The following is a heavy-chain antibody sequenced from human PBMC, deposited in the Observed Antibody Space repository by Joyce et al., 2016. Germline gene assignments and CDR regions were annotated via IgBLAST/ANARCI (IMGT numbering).Heavy chain of an antibody. CDR3: ARDGSHYEVDD. V-gene: IGHV3-33*01. CDR1: GFTFGAYG. Sequence: QVQLVESGGGVVQPGGSLRLSCVASGFTFGAYGMHWVRQAPGKGLGVVAVKTTDGSEKYYADSVKGRLTISRDNSKSTLYAQMNSLRVEDTAVYYCARDGSHYEVDDWGQGTLVTVSS. D-gene: IGHD1-26*01. CDR2: KTTDGSEK. J-gene: IGHJ4*02.